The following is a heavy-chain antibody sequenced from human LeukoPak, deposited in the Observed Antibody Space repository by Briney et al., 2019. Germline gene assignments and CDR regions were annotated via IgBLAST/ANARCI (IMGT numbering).Heavy chain of an antibody. CDR2: INHSGST. CDR3: ARLRGSGYSYGYLGVKRVAFDI. CDR1: GGSFSGYY. Sequence: PSETLSLTCAVYGGSFSGYYWSWIRQPPGKGLEWIGEINHSGSTNYNPSLKSRVTISVDTSKNQFSLKLSSVTAADTAVYYCARLRGSGYSYGYLGVKRVAFDIWGQGTMVTVSS. D-gene: IGHD5-18*01. J-gene: IGHJ3*02. V-gene: IGHV4-34*01.